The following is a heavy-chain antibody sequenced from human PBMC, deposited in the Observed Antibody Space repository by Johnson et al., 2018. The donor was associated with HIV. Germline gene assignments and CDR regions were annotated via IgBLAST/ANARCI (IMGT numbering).Heavy chain of an antibody. CDR3: ARVTNSDAFDI. V-gene: IGHV3-13*01. Sequence: EVLLLESGGGLVQPGGSLRLSCAASGFTFSSYDMHWVRQATGKGLEWVSAIGTAGDTYYPGSVKGRFTISRENAKNSLYLQMNSLRAGDTAVYYCARVTNSDAFDIWGQGTMVTVSS. CDR1: GFTFSSYD. J-gene: IGHJ3*02. D-gene: IGHD2-8*01. CDR2: IGTAGDT.